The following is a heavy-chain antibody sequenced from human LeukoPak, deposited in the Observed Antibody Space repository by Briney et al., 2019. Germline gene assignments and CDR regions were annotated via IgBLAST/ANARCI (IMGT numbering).Heavy chain of an antibody. CDR3: ARERDFGDPYY. Sequence: ASVKVSCKASGYTFTGYYLHWVRQAPGQGLEWMGWINPNSGDTNYPQKFQGRVSMTRDTSISTAYMELSRLRSDDTAAYYCARERDFGDPYYWGQGTLVTVSS. CDR1: GYTFTGYY. J-gene: IGHJ4*02. D-gene: IGHD4-17*01. CDR2: INPNSGDT. V-gene: IGHV1-2*02.